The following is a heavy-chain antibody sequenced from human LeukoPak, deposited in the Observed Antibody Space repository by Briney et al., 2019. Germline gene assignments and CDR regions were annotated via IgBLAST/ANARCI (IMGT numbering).Heavy chain of an antibody. D-gene: IGHD6-6*01. CDR2: ISWNSGSI. CDR1: EFTFDDYA. Sequence: GRSLRLSCAASEFTFDDYAMHWVRQAPGKGLEWVSGISWNSGSIGYADSVKGRFTISRDNAKNSLYLQMNSLRAEDTALYYCAKGIAARSYYYYYGMDVWGQGTTVTVSS. J-gene: IGHJ6*02. CDR3: AKGIAARSYYYYYGMDV. V-gene: IGHV3-9*01.